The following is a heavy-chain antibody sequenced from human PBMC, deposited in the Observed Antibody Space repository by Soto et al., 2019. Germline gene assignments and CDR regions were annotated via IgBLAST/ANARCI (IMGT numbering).Heavy chain of an antibody. CDR3: ARDRTYTIFGVVNPLDAFDV. CDR2: INANNGGT. D-gene: IGHD3-3*01. CDR1: GYTFTGYY. Sequence: GTSVKVSCTASGYTFTGYYMHWVRQTPGQGLEWMGWINANNGGTNYAERFQGRVTIARDAAASTAYMELSSLRFDDTAVYYCARDRTYTIFGVVNPLDAFDVWGQGTMVTVSS. V-gene: IGHV1-2*02. J-gene: IGHJ3*01.